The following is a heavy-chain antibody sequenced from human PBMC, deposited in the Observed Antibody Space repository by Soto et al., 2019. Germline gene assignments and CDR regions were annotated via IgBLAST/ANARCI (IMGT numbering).Heavy chain of an antibody. CDR3: ARGSDDFWSGYYYYYYGMDV. Sequence: GGSLRLSCAASGFTFSSYWMHWVRQAPGKGLVWVSRINSDGSSTSYADSVKGRFTISRDNAKNTLYLQMNSLRAEDTAVYYCARGSDDFWSGYYYYYYGMDVWGQGTTVTVSS. CDR2: INSDGSST. J-gene: IGHJ6*02. D-gene: IGHD3-3*01. V-gene: IGHV3-74*01. CDR1: GFTFSSYW.